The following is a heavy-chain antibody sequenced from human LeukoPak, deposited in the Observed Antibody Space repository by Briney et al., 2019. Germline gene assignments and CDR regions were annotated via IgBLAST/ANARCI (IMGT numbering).Heavy chain of an antibody. J-gene: IGHJ3*01. CDR2: IYYRGET. CDR3: ARTVGIAVAEDAFAL. CDR1: RGSIISTSHY. Sequence: SETLSLTCSVSRGSIISTSHYWGWIRQPPGKGLEWIGSIYYRGETYYNPSLKSRVTISVDTSKNQFSPRLTSVTAADTAVYYCARTVGIAVAEDAFALWGQGTVVTVSS. V-gene: IGHV4-39*01. D-gene: IGHD6-19*01.